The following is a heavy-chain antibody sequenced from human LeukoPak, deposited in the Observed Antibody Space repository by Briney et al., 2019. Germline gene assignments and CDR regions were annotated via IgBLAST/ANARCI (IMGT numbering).Heavy chain of an antibody. D-gene: IGHD3-9*01. CDR3: ARRTINPYDILTGYYSHFDY. CDR2: IYASGNT. Sequence: SETLSLTCSVSGGSISSGSYSWSWIRQPAGKGLEWVGRIYASGNTNYNPSLKSRVTISVDTSKNQFSLKLSSVTAADTAVYYCARRTINPYDILTGYYSHFDYWGQGTLVTVSS. CDR1: GGSISSGSYS. V-gene: IGHV4-61*02. J-gene: IGHJ4*02.